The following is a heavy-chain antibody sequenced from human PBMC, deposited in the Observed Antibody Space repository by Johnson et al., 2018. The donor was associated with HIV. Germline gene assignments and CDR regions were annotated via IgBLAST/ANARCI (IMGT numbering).Heavy chain of an antibody. D-gene: IGHD6-19*01. Sequence: QVHLVESGGGVVRPGGSLRLSCEGSGFRLDEYAMSWVRQAPGKGLEWVAFIRYDGSNKYYADSVKGRFTISRDNSKNTLYLQMNSLRAEDTAVYYCAKGQWLDAFDIWGQGTMVTVSS. J-gene: IGHJ3*02. V-gene: IGHV3-30*02. CDR2: IRYDGSNK. CDR3: AKGQWLDAFDI. CDR1: GFRLDEYA.